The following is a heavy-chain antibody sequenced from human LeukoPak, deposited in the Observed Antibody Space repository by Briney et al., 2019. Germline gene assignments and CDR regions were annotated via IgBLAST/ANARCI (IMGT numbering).Heavy chain of an antibody. J-gene: IGHJ4*02. Sequence: SETLSLTCTVSGYSISSGYYWGWIRQPPGKGLEWIGSIYHSGSTYYNPSLKSRVTISVDTSKNQFSLKLSSVTAADTAVYYCAREDDILTGYFDYWGQGTLVTVSS. CDR3: AREDDILTGYFDY. CDR2: IYHSGST. D-gene: IGHD3-9*01. V-gene: IGHV4-38-2*02. CDR1: GYSISSGYY.